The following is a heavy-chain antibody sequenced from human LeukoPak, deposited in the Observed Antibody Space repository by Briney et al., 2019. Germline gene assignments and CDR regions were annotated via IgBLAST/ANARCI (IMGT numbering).Heavy chain of an antibody. Sequence: GGSLRLSCAASGFTFSSYEMNWVRQAPGKGLVWVARINTGGSNTVYADSVKGRFTISRDNARNTLYLQMSSLRPEDTAVYYCTRATVTFDYWGQGTLVTVSS. D-gene: IGHD4-17*01. CDR3: TRATVTFDY. CDR1: GFTFSSYE. J-gene: IGHJ4*02. V-gene: IGHV3-74*01. CDR2: INTGGSNT.